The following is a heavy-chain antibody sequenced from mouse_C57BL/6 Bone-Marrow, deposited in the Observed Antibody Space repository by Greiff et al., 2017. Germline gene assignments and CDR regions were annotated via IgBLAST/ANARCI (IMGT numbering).Heavy chain of an antibody. V-gene: IGHV1-80*01. Sequence: VQLQQSGAELVKPGASVKISCKASGYAFSSYWMNWVKQRPGKGLEWIGQIYPGDGDTNYNGKFKGKATLTADKSSSTAYMQLSSLTSEDSAVDFCARGVRGLHHFDYWGQGTTLTVSS. CDR2: IYPGDGDT. J-gene: IGHJ2*01. D-gene: IGHD2-13*01. CDR3: ARGVRGLHHFDY. CDR1: GYAFSSYW.